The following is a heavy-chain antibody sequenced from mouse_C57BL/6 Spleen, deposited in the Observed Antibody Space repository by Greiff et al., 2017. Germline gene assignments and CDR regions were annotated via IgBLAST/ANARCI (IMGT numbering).Heavy chain of an antibody. CDR2: ISSGSSTI. V-gene: IGHV5-17*01. CDR1: GFTFSDYG. CDR3: ARYYFDY. Sequence: VMLVESGGGLVKPGGSLKLSCAASGFTFSDYGMHWVRQAPEKGLEWVAYISSGSSTIYYADTVKGRFTISRDYAKNTLFLQMTSLRSADTAMYYCARYYFDYWGQGTTLTVSS. J-gene: IGHJ2*01.